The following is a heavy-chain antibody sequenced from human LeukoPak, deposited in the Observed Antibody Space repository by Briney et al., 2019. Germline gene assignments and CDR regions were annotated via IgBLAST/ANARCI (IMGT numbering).Heavy chain of an antibody. CDR2: ISTCSSYV. Sequence: GGSLRLSCAASGFTFSSYSMNWVRQAPGEGLEWVSSISTCSSYVYYADSVKGRFTISRDNAKNSLYLQMNSLRAEDTAVYYCARRGIAATHYYFDYWGQGTLVTVSS. D-gene: IGHD2-15*01. J-gene: IGHJ4*02. CDR3: ARRGIAATHYYFDY. CDR1: GFTFSSYS. V-gene: IGHV3-21*01.